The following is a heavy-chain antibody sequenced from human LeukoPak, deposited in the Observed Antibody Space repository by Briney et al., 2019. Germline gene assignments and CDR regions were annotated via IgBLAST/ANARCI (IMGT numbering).Heavy chain of an antibody. CDR3: GRFGYVAGVDL. CDR2: INPDGTAT. CDR1: GFSFSVYW. Sequence: PGGSFTLSCAASGFSFSVYWMTWVRQAPGAGLESVANINPDGTATYYADPVKGRFTISRDNAKNLVYLQMNSLRAEDTAVYHCGRFGYVAGVDLWGQGTLVTVSS. D-gene: IGHD6-19*01. V-gene: IGHV3-7*01. J-gene: IGHJ4*02.